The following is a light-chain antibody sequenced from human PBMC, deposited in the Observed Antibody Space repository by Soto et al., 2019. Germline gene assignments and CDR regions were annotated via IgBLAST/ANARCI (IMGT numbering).Light chain of an antibody. J-gene: IGLJ3*02. CDR2: SNN. V-gene: IGLV1-47*02. Sequence: QPVLTQPPSASGTPGQRVFISCSGSSSNIGGTNYAYWYQQLPGAAPKLLMHSNNLRPSGVPERISGSKSGTSASLAISGLRSEDEAVYYCQSYDTSLRGWVFGGGTKVTVL. CDR1: SSNIGGTNY. CDR3: QSYDTSLRGWV.